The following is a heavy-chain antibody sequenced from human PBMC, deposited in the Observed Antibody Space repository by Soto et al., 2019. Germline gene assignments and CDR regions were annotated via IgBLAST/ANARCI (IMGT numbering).Heavy chain of an antibody. V-gene: IGHV3-23*01. CDR3: AKDTVGGYSFWSGYYSDGLDV. CDR2: IRGSADGT. CDR1: GFTFDRYP. Sequence: EVKLLESGGGLAQPGGSLRLSCVGSGFTFDRYPISGVRQARGERLQWIAAIRGSADGTDYAHTVRGRFTISRDSAKKTVHLQMDSLRVEDTAVYFCAKDTVGGYSFWSGYYSDGLDVWGQGTLVTVS. D-gene: IGHD3-3*01. J-gene: IGHJ3*01.